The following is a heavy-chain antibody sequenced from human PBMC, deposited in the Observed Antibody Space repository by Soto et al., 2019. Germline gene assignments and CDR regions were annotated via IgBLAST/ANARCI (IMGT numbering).Heavy chain of an antibody. CDR3: ASRTYSSSDYYGMDV. D-gene: IGHD6-13*01. J-gene: IGHJ6*02. CDR2: LDPSDSYP. CDR1: GNSFTSYW. V-gene: IGHV5-10-1*01. Sequence: GESLKISCKGSGNSFTSYWISWVRQMRGKGLEWMGRLDPSDSYPKYSPTFQRHVTIPADKSISTAYLQRSSLKASESDMYYCASRTYSSSDYYGMDVWGQGTTVTVSS.